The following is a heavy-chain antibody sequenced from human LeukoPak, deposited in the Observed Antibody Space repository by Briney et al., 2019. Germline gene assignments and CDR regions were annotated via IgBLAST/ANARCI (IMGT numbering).Heavy chain of an antibody. J-gene: IGHJ4*02. D-gene: IGHD5-18*01. CDR3: AKDTRGYSYGSYFDY. CDR2: ISWNSGNI. V-gene: IGHV3-9*01. Sequence: GGSLRLSCAASGFSFDDCAMHWVRQAPGKGLEWVSGISWNSGNIGYADSVKGRFTISRDNAKNSLYLQMNSLRADDTALYYCAKDTRGYSYGSYFDYWGQGTLVTVSS. CDR1: GFSFDDCA.